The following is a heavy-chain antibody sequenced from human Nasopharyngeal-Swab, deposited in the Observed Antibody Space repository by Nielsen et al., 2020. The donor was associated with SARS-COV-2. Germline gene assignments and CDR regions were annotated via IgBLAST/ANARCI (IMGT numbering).Heavy chain of an antibody. CDR1: GFTVNTNY. Sequence: GESLKISCAASGFTVNTNYMTWVRQAQGKGLEWVSVIYSSGNTYYADSVKGRFTISRDNSKNTLYLQMNSLRAEDTAVYYCASHLTPVREGYSYGSPYYYYYGMDVWGQGTTVTVSS. D-gene: IGHD5-18*01. CDR2: IYSSGNT. J-gene: IGHJ6*02. CDR3: ASHLTPVREGYSYGSPYYYYYGMDV. V-gene: IGHV3-66*04.